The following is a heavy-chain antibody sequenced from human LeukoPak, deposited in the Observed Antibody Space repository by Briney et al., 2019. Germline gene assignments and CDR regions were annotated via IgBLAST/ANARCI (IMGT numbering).Heavy chain of an antibody. Sequence: QAGGSLRLSCAVSGMTVSNYGMSWVRQAPGKGLEWVAGISGSGGRTNYADSVKGRFTISRDNPKNTLYLQMNSLRAEDTAVYFCAKRGVVIRVILVGFHKEAYYFDSWGQGALVTVSS. D-gene: IGHD3-22*01. CDR2: ISGSGGRT. V-gene: IGHV3-23*01. CDR1: GMTVSNYG. CDR3: AKRGVVIRVILVGFHKEAYYFDS. J-gene: IGHJ4*02.